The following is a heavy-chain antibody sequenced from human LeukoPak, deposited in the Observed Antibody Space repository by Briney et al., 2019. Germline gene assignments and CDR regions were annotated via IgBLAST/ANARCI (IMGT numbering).Heavy chain of an antibody. CDR1: GYTFTTYY. D-gene: IGHD1-7*01. CDR2: INPRGGST. CDR3: ARGGGPGNYPFDF. Sequence: ASVKVSCKASGYTFTTYYMHWVRQAPGQGLEWVGIINPRGGSTTYAQKFQGRVTMTRDTSTSTVYMELSSLKSDDTAVYYCARGGGPGNYPFDFWGQGTLITVSS. V-gene: IGHV1-46*01. J-gene: IGHJ4*02.